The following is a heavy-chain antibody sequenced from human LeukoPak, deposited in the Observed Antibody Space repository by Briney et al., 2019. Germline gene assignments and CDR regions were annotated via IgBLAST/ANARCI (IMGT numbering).Heavy chain of an antibody. CDR1: GFTFSSYA. CDR2: ISFSGGGT. V-gene: IGHV3-23*01. D-gene: IGHD3-22*01. Sequence: PGGSLRLSCAASGFTFSSYAMTWVRQAPGKGLEWVSGISFSGGGTYYADSVKGRFTVSRDNSKNTLYLQMNNLGAEDTAVYYCAKDGDSRGYFYFFDYWGQGTLVTVSS. J-gene: IGHJ4*02. CDR3: AKDGDSRGYFYFFDY.